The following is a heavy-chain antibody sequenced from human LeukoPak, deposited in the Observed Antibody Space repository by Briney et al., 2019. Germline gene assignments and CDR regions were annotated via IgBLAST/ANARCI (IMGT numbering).Heavy chain of an antibody. CDR2: TYYRSKWYN. V-gene: IGHV6-1*01. CDR3: ARGLWFGELPTSANWFDP. J-gene: IGHJ5*02. CDR1: GDSVSSNSAA. D-gene: IGHD3-10*01. Sequence: SQTLSLTCAISGDSVSSNSAAWNWIRQSPSRGLEWLGRTYYRSKWYNDYAVSVKSRITINPDTSKNQFSLQLNSVTPEDTAVYYCARGLWFGELPTSANWFDPWGQGTLVTVSS.